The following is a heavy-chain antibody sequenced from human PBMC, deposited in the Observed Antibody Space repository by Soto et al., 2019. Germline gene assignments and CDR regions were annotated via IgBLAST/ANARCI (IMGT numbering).Heavy chain of an antibody. J-gene: IGHJ4*02. CDR3: ARSGYDYVWGNQYYFDY. D-gene: IGHD3-16*01. V-gene: IGHV3-33*01. CDR1: GFTFSSYG. Sequence: QVQLVESGGGVVQPGRSLRLSCAASGFTFSSYGMHWVRQAPGKGLEWVAVIWYDGSNKYYADSVKGRFTISRDKSKNTLYLQMNCLRAEDTAVYYCARSGYDYVWGNQYYFDYWGQGTLVTVSS. CDR2: IWYDGSNK.